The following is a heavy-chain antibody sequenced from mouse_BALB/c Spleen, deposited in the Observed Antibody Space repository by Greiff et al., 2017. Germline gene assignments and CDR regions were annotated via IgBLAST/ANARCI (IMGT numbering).Heavy chain of an antibody. CDR3: TGITDY. CDR2: IRLKSNNYAT. CDR1: GFTFSNYW. D-gene: IGHD2-4*01. J-gene: IGHJ2*01. Sequence: EVKLMESGGGLVQPGGSMKLSCVASGFTFSNYWMNWVRQSPEKGLEWVAEIRLKSNNYATHYAASVKGRFTISRDDSKSSVYLQMNNLRAEDTGIYYCTGITDYWGQGTTLTVSS. V-gene: IGHV6-6*02.